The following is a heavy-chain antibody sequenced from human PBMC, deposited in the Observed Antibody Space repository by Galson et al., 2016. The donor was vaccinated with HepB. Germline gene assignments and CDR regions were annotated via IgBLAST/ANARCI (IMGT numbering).Heavy chain of an antibody. Sequence: SVKVSCKASGSTFITYYIHWVRQAPGQGLEWMGVINAGGVSTIYAQKFQGRVTLTRGTPASIVYMELMSLRSDDTAIYYCARALGSNSDWYFDLWGRGTLGSVSS. V-gene: IGHV1-46*01. D-gene: IGHD4-23*01. CDR3: ARALGSNSDWYFDL. CDR2: INAGGVST. CDR1: GSTFITYY. J-gene: IGHJ2*01.